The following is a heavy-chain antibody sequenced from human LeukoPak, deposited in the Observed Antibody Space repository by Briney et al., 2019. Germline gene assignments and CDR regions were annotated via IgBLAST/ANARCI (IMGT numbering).Heavy chain of an antibody. CDR3: ARDTLADIVATIPFDY. V-gene: IGHV1-18*01. CDR2: IGAYNGNT. Sequence: ASVKVFCKASGYTFTSYGISWVRQAPGQGLEWMGWIGAYNGNTNYAQKLQGRVTMTTDTSTSTAYMELRSLRSDDTAVYYCARDTLADIVATIPFDYWGQGTLVTVSS. CDR1: GYTFTSYG. D-gene: IGHD5-12*01. J-gene: IGHJ4*02.